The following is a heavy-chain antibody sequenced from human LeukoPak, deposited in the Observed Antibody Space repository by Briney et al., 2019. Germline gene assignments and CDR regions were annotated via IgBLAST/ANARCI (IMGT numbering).Heavy chain of an antibody. J-gene: IGHJ3*02. Sequence: GGSLRLSCAASGFTFSSYSMNWVRQAPGKGLEWVSSIGTSGRYIYYADSVKGRFTISRDNAKNSLYLQMNSLRAEDTAVYYCARETLGAIWGQGTVVTVSS. CDR2: IGTSGRYI. V-gene: IGHV3-21*01. CDR1: GFTFSSYS. CDR3: ARETLGAI. D-gene: IGHD3-16*01.